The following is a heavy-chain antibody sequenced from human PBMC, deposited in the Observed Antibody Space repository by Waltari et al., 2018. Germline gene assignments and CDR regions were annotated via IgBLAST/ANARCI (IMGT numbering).Heavy chain of an antibody. CDR1: GGSLSSYY. V-gene: IGHV4-4*07. CDR3: ARDGDSSGWSTENWFDP. D-gene: IGHD6-19*01. CDR2: IYTSGST. J-gene: IGHJ5*02. Sequence: QVQLQESGPVLVKPSETLSLTCTGSGGSLSSYYWLWLRRPAWKGLEWIGRIYTSGSTNYNPSLKSRVTMSVDTSKNQFSLKLSSVTAAETALYYCARDGDSSGWSTENWFDPWGQGTLVTVSS.